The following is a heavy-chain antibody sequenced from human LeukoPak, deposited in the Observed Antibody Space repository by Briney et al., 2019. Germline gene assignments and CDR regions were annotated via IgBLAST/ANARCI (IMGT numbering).Heavy chain of an antibody. CDR1: GGSFSGHY. Sequence: SETLSLTCAVYGGSFSGHYWSWIRQPPGKGLEWIGEIRHSGSTNYNPSLKSRVTILVDTSKDQFSLKLSSVTAADTAVYYCATGGSAGLISAFDIWGQGTMVTVSS. CDR3: ATGGSAGLISAFDI. J-gene: IGHJ3*02. CDR2: IRHSGST. D-gene: IGHD2-15*01. V-gene: IGHV4-34*01.